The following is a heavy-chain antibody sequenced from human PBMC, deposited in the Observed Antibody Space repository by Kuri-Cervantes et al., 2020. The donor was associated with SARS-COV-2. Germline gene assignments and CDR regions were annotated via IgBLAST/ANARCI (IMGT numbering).Heavy chain of an antibody. J-gene: IGHJ4*02. V-gene: IGHV3-23*01. D-gene: IGHD3-3*01. CDR3: AKTYYDFWSGYEY. Sequence: GESLKISCAASGFTFSSYSMNWVRQAPGKGLEWVSAISGSGGSTYYADSVKGRSTISRDNSKNTLYLQMNSLRAEDTAVYYCAKTYYDFWSGYEYWGQGTLVTVSS. CDR2: ISGSGGST. CDR1: GFTFSSYS.